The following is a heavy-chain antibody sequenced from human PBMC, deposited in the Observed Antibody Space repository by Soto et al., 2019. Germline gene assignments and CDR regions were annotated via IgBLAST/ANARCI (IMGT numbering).Heavy chain of an antibody. CDR1: AFAFADDA. V-gene: IGHV3-9*01. CDR2: ISWNRVNV. D-gene: IGHD3-16*02. CDR3: AKVGSSYDYIWGSYQNAFDN. J-gene: IGHJ3*02. Sequence: PGGAVRHSCAVSAFAFADDAMHWVRQAPGKVLDWVSGISWNRVNVGGADSVKGRFTISSDNAKNSLYLQMNSLRAEDTALYYCAKVGSSYDYIWGSYQNAFDNWGQGTKVTVSS.